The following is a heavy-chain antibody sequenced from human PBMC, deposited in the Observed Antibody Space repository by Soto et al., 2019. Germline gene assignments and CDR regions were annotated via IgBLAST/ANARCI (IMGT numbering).Heavy chain of an antibody. V-gene: IGHV3-30*14. CDR1: GFTFSSYA. Sequence: QVQLVESGGGVVQPGRSLRLSCAASGFTFSSYAMHWVRQAPGKGLEWVAVISYDGSNKYYADSVKGRFTISRVNSKNSLYHQMNSLRAPDTAVYSWARTLWRNDYNWGYFDLWGRGALGTVAA. CDR2: ISYDGSNK. CDR3: ARTLWRNDYNWGYFDL. J-gene: IGHJ2*01. D-gene: IGHD4-4*01.